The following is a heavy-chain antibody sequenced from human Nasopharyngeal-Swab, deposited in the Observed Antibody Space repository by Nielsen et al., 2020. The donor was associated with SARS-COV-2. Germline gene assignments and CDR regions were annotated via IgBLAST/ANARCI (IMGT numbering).Heavy chain of an antibody. Sequence: GRSLRLSCAASGFTFDNYEMNWVRQAPGKGLEWVSYISTSGATIHYADSVRGRFTISRDNAKKSLHLQMNSLRAEDTAVYYCARASRGWSWGQGTLVTVSS. V-gene: IGHV3-48*03. CDR1: GFTFDNYE. CDR3: ARASRGWS. CDR2: ISTSGATI. D-gene: IGHD6-19*01. J-gene: IGHJ5*02.